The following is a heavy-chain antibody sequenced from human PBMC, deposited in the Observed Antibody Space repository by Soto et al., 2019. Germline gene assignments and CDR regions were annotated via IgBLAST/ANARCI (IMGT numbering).Heavy chain of an antibody. D-gene: IGHD3-10*01. CDR2: INPNSGGT. Sequence: QVQLVQSGAEVKKPGASVKVSCKASGYTFTGYYMHWVRQAPGQGLEWMGWINPNSGGTNYAQKFQGWVTMTGDTSISTAYMELSRLRSDDTAVYYCARGVGVLLWFGELSPFDYWGQGTLVTVSS. V-gene: IGHV1-2*04. CDR1: GYTFTGYY. CDR3: ARGVGVLLWFGELSPFDY. J-gene: IGHJ4*02.